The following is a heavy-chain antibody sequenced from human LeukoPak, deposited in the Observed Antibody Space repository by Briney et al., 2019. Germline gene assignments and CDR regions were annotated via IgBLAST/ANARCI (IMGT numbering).Heavy chain of an antibody. CDR2: INPNSGGT. Sequence: ASVKVSCKVSGYTLTELSMHWVRQAPGQGLEWMGWINPNSGGTNYAQKFQGRVTMTRDTSISTAYMELSRLRSDDTAVYYCASAYSSGWPYFDYWGQGTLVTVSS. CDR3: ASAYSSGWPYFDY. CDR1: GYTLTELS. J-gene: IGHJ4*02. D-gene: IGHD6-19*01. V-gene: IGHV1-2*02.